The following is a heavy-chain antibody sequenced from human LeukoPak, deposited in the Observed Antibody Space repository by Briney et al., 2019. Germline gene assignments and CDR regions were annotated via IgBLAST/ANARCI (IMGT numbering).Heavy chain of an antibody. V-gene: IGHV3-33*01. D-gene: IGHD3-10*01. CDR1: GFTFSSYG. CDR3: ARDLLLWFGELSGDSDY. CDR2: IWYDGSHK. J-gene: IGHJ4*02. Sequence: PGGSLRLSCAASGFTFSSYGMHWVRQAPAKGLEWVADIWYDGSHKYYADSVKGRFTISRDNSKNTLHLQMNSLRAEDTAVYYCARDLLLWFGELSGDSDYWGQGTLVTVSS.